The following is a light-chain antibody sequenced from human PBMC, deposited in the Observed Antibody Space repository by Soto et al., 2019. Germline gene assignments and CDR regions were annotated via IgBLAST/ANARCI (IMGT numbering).Light chain of an antibody. CDR3: KQSRSFPLT. J-gene: IGKJ4*01. CDR1: QDLDRW. Sequence: DIQMTQSPSSLSASVGDRVTITCRASQDLDRWLAWYQQKPGEAPKVLIFAASSLQSGLPSRFSGGGSGTDLSLTISSLQPEDFATYYCKQSRSFPLTFGGGTKVDIK. CDR2: AAS. V-gene: IGKV1-12*01.